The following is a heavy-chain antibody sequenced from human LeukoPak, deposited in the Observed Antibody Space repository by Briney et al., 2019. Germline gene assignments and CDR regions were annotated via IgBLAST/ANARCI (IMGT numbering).Heavy chain of an antibody. V-gene: IGHV1-2*02. J-gene: IGHJ6*02. Sequence: ASVKVSCKASGYTFTGYYTHWVRQAPGQGLEWMGWINPNSGGTNYAQKFQGRVTMTRDTSISTAYMELSRLRSDDTAVYYCHSRFGEPLPYYYYYYGMDVWGQGTTVTVSS. CDR1: GYTFTGYY. CDR3: HSRFGEPLPYYYYYYGMDV. D-gene: IGHD3-10*01. CDR2: INPNSGGT.